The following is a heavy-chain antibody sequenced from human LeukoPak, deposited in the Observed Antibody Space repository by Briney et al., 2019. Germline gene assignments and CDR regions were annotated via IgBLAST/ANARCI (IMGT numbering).Heavy chain of an antibody. CDR2: INHSGST. D-gene: IGHD6-25*01. CDR3: AQGRAAFY. CDR1: GGSFSGYY. V-gene: IGHV4-34*01. Sequence: SETLSLTCAVYGGSFSGYYWNWIRQPPDKGLEWIGEINHSGSTNYNPSLKSRVTISVDTSRNQFPLKLSSVTAADTAVYYCAQGRAAFYWGQGTLVTVSS. J-gene: IGHJ4*02.